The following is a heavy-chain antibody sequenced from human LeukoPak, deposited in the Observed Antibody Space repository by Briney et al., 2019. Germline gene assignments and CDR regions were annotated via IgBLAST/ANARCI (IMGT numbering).Heavy chain of an antibody. CDR3: TSHRPYGSGSYSIGYYYYMDV. J-gene: IGHJ6*03. CDR2: IKQDGSEK. CDR1: GFTFSSYW. Sequence: PGGSLRLSCAASGFTFSSYWMSWVRQAPGKGLEWVANIKQDGSEKYYVDSVKGRFTISRDNAKNSLYLQMNSLKTEDTAVYYCTSHRPYGSGSYSIGYYYYMDVWGKGTTVTISS. V-gene: IGHV3-7*03. D-gene: IGHD3-10*01.